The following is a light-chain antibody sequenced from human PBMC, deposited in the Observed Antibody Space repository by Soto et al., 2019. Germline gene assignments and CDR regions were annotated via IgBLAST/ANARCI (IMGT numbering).Light chain of an antibody. J-gene: IGKJ4*01. V-gene: IGKV3-20*01. CDR1: QTIRTS. CDR3: QQYGSSVT. CDR2: DAS. Sequence: IVMTQSPDTLSLSPGERATLSCRASQTIRTSLAWYQQRPGQAPRLLIFDASRKTFGVPDRFTGSGSGTDFTLTINRLETEDFGVYFCQQYGSSVTFGVGTKVDIX.